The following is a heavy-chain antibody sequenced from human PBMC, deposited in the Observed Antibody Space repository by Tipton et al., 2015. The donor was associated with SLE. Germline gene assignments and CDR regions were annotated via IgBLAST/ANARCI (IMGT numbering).Heavy chain of an antibody. CDR3: AKDTGRGFFDL. Sequence: GSLRLSCAASGFTFSAYHMSWVRQAPGKGLEWVSVIYSGDGSTHSADSVKGRFTISRDNSKNTLYLQMNNLRADDTAIYTCAKDTGRGFFDLWGQGTLVSVSS. CDR1: GFTFSAYH. D-gene: IGHD3-10*01. J-gene: IGHJ5*02. V-gene: IGHV3-23*03. CDR2: IYSGDGST.